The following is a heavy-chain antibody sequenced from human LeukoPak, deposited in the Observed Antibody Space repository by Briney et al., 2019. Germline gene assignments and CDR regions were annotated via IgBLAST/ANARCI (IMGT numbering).Heavy chain of an antibody. CDR3: ARSSVAFDV. D-gene: IGHD4-17*01. J-gene: IGHJ3*01. Sequence: SETLSLTCAVSGGSLNSSPYSWTWIRQPPGKGLEWIGYIFHSGNTYYNPSLRSRVTMSIDRSNNRFFLNLTSVTPADTAVYYCARSSVAFDVWGQGSMVTVSS. CDR2: IFHSGNT. CDR1: GGSLNSSPYS. V-gene: IGHV4-30-2*01.